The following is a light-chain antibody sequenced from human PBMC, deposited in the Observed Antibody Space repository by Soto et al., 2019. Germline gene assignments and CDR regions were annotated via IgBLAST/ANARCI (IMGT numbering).Light chain of an antibody. CDR3: QQLAVWPLT. V-gene: IGKV3-11*01. Sequence: EIVLTQSPATVSLSPGARATLSCRASQSVRSYFAWYQQKPGQAPRLLIYDTSNRATGIPARFSGSGSGTDFTLTISSLKPEGFAVYYCQQLAVWPLTFGQGTRVEIK. CDR1: QSVRSY. CDR2: DTS. J-gene: IGKJ1*01.